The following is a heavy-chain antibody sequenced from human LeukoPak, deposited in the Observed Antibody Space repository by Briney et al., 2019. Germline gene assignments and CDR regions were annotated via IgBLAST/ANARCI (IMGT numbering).Heavy chain of an antibody. CDR1: GFTFSSYS. V-gene: IGHV3-48*01. CDR2: ISGSSSTI. J-gene: IGHJ4*02. CDR3: ARDAAPYYDFWSGYYVDY. Sequence: PGGSLRLSCAASGFTFSSYSMNWVRQAPGKGLEWVSYISGSSSTIYYADSVKGRFTISRDNAKNSLYLQMNSLRAEDTAVYYCARDAAPYYDFWSGYYVDYWGQGTLVTVSS. D-gene: IGHD3-3*01.